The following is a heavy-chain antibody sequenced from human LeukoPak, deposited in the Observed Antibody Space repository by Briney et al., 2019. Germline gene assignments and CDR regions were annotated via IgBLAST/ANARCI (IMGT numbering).Heavy chain of an antibody. CDR1: GYTFTSYG. Sequence: ASVKVSCKASGYTFTSYGISWVRQAPGQGLEWTGWISAYNGNTNYAQKLQGRVTMTTDTSTSTAYMELRSLRSDDTAVYYCARGAATGYYYYGMDVWGQGTTVTVSS. V-gene: IGHV1-18*01. CDR3: ARGAATGYYYYGMDV. D-gene: IGHD3-10*01. J-gene: IGHJ6*02. CDR2: ISAYNGNT.